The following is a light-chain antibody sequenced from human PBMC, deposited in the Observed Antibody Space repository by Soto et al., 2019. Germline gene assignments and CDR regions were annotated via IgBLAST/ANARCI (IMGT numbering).Light chain of an antibody. CDR1: QSVSSTY. CDR3: QQYDNSPPWT. Sequence: EIVLTQSPGTLSLSPGERATLSCRASQSVSSTYLAWFQQKPGQAPRLLIYGASSRATGIPDRFSGSGSGTDFTLTISGLEPEDFAVYYCQQYDNSPPWTFGQGTKVDIK. J-gene: IGKJ1*01. CDR2: GAS. V-gene: IGKV3-20*01.